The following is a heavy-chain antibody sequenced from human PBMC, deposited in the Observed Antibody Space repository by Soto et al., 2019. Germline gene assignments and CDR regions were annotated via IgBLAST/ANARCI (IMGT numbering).Heavy chain of an antibody. Sequence: EVQLLESGGGLVQPGGSLRLSCAGSGFTFSSYAMTWVRQAPGKGLEWVSAISGSGGSTYYADSVKGRFTISRDNSKNTLYLQMNGLRAEDTAVYYCAKDYGDCVCMDGWGQGTTVTVSS. CDR1: GFTFSSYA. D-gene: IGHD4-17*01. CDR3: AKDYGDCVCMDG. V-gene: IGHV3-23*01. J-gene: IGHJ6*02. CDR2: ISGSGGST.